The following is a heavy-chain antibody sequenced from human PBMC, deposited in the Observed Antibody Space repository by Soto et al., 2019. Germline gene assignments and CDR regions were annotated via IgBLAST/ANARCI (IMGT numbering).Heavy chain of an antibody. CDR3: ARAAVDMPPP. D-gene: IGHD2-15*01. V-gene: IGHV3-66*01. CDR2: IYTDGGT. Sequence: QLVESGGGLVQPGGFVRLSCAASGFTVSSNYMIWVRQAPGKGLEWISVIYTDGGTKYADSVKGRFTISRDNSRNTVYLYMDSMRVEDTAVYLCARAAVDMPPPWGQGTLVTVSP. CDR1: GFTVSSNY. J-gene: IGHJ4*02.